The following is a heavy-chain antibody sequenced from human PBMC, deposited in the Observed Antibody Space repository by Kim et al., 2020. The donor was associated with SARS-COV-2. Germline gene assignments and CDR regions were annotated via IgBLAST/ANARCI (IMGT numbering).Heavy chain of an antibody. CDR3: TVANDDAFDI. Sequence: NEYYADSVNGRFTITRDNSKNTLYLQRNSLRAEDTAVYYPTVANDDAFDIWGQGTMVTVSS. D-gene: IGHD4-17*01. J-gene: IGHJ3*02. CDR2: NE. V-gene: IGHV3-30-3*01.